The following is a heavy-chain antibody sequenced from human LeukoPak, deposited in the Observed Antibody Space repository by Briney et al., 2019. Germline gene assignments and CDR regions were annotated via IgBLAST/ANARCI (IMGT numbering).Heavy chain of an antibody. V-gene: IGHV4-31*03. J-gene: IGHJ3*02. Sequence: SQTLSLTCTVSGGSISSGGYYWSWIRQHPGKGLEWIGYIYYSGSTNYNPSLKSRVTMSVDTSKNQFSLKLSSVTAADTAVYYCASLGVKPAFDIWGQGTMVTVSS. CDR1: GGSISSGGYY. CDR2: IYYSGST. CDR3: ASLGVKPAFDI. D-gene: IGHD3-10*01.